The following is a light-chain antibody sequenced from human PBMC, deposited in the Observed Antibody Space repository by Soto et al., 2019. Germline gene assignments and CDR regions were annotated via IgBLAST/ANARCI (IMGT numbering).Light chain of an antibody. CDR3: QQYSKYTWT. V-gene: IGKV1-5*03. CDR1: QSIDKW. CDR2: KAS. J-gene: IGKJ1*01. Sequence: DIQMTQSPSTLSASVGDRVTVTCRASQSIDKWLACYQQKPGKAPKLLRYKASLLQSSIPSRFSLSRSGTEFTLPISSLQSDDVASYYRQQYSKYTWTFGQGTKVEV.